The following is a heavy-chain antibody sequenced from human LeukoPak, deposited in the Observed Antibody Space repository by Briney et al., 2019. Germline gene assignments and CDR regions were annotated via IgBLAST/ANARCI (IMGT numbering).Heavy chain of an antibody. D-gene: IGHD3-10*01. CDR3: ARGYYGSIEGY. Sequence: SETLSLTCTVSGGSISSYYWSWFRQPPGKGLEWIGYIYYSGSTNYNPSLKSRVTMSVDTSKNQFSLKLSSVTAADTAVYYCARGYYGSIEGYWGQGTLVTVSS. CDR2: IYYSGST. CDR1: GGSISSYY. V-gene: IGHV4-59*01. J-gene: IGHJ4*02.